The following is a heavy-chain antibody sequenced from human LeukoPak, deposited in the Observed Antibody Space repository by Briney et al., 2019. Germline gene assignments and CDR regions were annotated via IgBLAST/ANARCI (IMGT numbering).Heavy chain of an antibody. J-gene: IGHJ6*03. CDR3: ARGPPSYYYDSNVGYYYMDV. CDR1: GASITSYY. D-gene: IGHD3-22*01. V-gene: IGHV4-4*07. Sequence: SETLSLTCTVSGASITSYYWSWIRQPAGKGLEWIGHIYTSGSITYNPSLKSRLTMSVDTSKNQFSLKLSSVTAADTAVYYCARGPPSYYYDSNVGYYYMDVWGKGTTVTVSS. CDR2: IYTSGSI.